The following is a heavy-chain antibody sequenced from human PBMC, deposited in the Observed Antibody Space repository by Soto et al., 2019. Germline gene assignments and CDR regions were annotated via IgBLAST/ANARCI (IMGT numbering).Heavy chain of an antibody. CDR2: VTHDGTER. V-gene: IGHV3-30*03. Sequence: QVQLVASGGGVVQPGRSLSLSCAASGFTLSGHGLHWVRQAPGKGLEWVAVVTHDGTERHYPDSVKGRFTITRDISKNSFYLQMNSLRVGDTAMYYCAGEKNSGYYRTVDYWGQGTLVTVFS. CDR3: AGEKNSGYYRTVDY. J-gene: IGHJ4*02. D-gene: IGHD3-10*01. CDR1: GFTLSGHG.